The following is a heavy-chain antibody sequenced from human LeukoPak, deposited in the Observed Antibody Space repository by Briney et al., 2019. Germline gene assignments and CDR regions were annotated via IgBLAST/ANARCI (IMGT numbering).Heavy chain of an antibody. V-gene: IGHV4-38-2*02. Sequence: SETLSLTCTVSGYSISSGYYWGWIRQPPGKGLEWIGHMYHSGDTYYNPSLKSRVAISVDTSKNQFSLKLSSVTAADTAVYYCARGPRGYYYGSGSYYRNPAFDYWGQGTLVTVSS. CDR2: MYHSGDT. CDR3: ARGPRGYYYGSGSYYRNPAFDY. D-gene: IGHD3-10*01. CDR1: GYSISSGYY. J-gene: IGHJ4*02.